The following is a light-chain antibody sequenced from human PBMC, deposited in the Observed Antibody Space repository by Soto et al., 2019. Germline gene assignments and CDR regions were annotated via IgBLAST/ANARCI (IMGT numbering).Light chain of an antibody. CDR3: QQSYSTPLFT. V-gene: IGKV1-39*01. CDR2: AAS. CDR1: QSISSY. Sequence: DIQMTQSPSSLSASVGDRVTITCRASQSISSYLNWYQQKQGQAPKLLIYAASSLQSWVPSRFSGSGSGTDFTLTISSLQHEDFATYYCQQSYSTPLFTFGPGTKVDIK. J-gene: IGKJ3*01.